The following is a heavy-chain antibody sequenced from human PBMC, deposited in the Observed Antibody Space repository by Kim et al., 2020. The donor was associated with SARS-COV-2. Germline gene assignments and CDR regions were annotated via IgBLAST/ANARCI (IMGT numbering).Heavy chain of an antibody. V-gene: IGHV1-46*01. D-gene: IGHD1-1*01. CDR2: INPSDGST. CDR3: ARAEMSTTFGYGMDV. CDR1: GYILTSYY. J-gene: IGHJ6*02. Sequence: ASVKVSCKASGYILTSYYMHWVRLAPGQGLEWMGMINPSDGSTRYAQRFQGRVTMATDTSTNTVYMDVSSLRSDDTAVYYCARAEMSTTFGYGMDVWGRGTTVTVS.